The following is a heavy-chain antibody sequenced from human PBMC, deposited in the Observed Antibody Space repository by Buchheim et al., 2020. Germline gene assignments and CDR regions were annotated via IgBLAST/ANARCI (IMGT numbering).Heavy chain of an antibody. CDR2: IKQDGSEK. D-gene: IGHD3-3*01. CDR1: GFTFSSCW. V-gene: IGHV3-7*01. CDR3: ARAVYTIFGFLFDP. Sequence: EVQLVESGGGLVQPGGSLRLSCAASGFTFSSCWMSWVRQAPGKGLEWVANIKQDGSEKYYVDSVKGRFTISRDNAKNSLYLQMNSLRAEDTAVYYCARAVYTIFGFLFDPWGQGTL. J-gene: IGHJ5*02.